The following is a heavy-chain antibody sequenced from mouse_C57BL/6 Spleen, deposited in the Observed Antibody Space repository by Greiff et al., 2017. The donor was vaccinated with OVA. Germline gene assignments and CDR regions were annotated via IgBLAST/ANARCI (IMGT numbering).Heavy chain of an antibody. J-gene: IGHJ2*01. CDR2: IYPGNSDT. CDR1: GYTFTSYW. D-gene: IGHD1-1*01. CDR3: TVITTEYYIDY. Sequence: DVQLQESGTVLARPGASVKMSCKTSGYTFTSYWMHWVKQRPGQGLEWIGAIYPGNSDTSYNQKFKGKAKLTAVPSASTAYMELSSLTNEDSAVYYCTVITTEYYIDYWGQGTTLTVSS. V-gene: IGHV1-5*01.